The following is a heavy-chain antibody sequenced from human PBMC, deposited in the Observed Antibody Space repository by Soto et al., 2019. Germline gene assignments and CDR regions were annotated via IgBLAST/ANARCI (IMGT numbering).Heavy chain of an antibody. J-gene: IGHJ4*02. CDR2: ISYDGSNK. Sequence: QVQLVESGGGVVQPGRSLRLSCAASGFTFSSYGMHWVRQAPGKGLEWVAVISYDGSNKYYADSVKGRFTISRDNSKNPLYLQMNSLRAEDTAVYYCAKEFGRWESRPHFDYWGQGTLVTVSS. CDR3: AKEFGRWESRPHFDY. D-gene: IGHD1-26*01. CDR1: GFTFSSYG. V-gene: IGHV3-30*18.